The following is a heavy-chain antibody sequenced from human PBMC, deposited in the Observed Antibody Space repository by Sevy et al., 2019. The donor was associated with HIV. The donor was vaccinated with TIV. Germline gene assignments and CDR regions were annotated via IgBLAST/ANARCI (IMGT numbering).Heavy chain of an antibody. CDR3: ARRGPAGPYYYYGMDV. D-gene: IGHD2-2*01. CDR2: INHSGST. Sequence: SETLSLTCAVYGGPFSGYYWSWIRQPPGKGLEWIGEINHSGSTNYNPSLKSRVTISVDTSKNQFSLKLSSVTAADTAVYYCARRGPAGPYYYYGMDVWGQGTTVTVSS. J-gene: IGHJ6*02. V-gene: IGHV4-34*01. CDR1: GGPFSGYY.